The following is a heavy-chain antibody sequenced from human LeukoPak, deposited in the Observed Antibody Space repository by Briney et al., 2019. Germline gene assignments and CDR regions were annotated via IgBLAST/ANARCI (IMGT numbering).Heavy chain of an antibody. J-gene: IGHJ4*02. V-gene: IGHV3-7*01. CDR2: IKRDGSET. CDR1: GFTFSTYW. D-gene: IGHD6-19*01. CDR3: ASDHRVAGY. Sequence: GGSLRLSCAASGFTFSTYWMSWVRQPPGKGLEWVANIKRDGSETYYVDSVKGRFTISRDNAKISLYLQMNSLRVEDTAVYYCASDHRVAGYWGQGTLVTVSS.